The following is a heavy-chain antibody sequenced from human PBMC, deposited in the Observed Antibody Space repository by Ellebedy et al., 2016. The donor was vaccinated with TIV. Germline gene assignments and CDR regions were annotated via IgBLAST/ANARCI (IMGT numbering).Heavy chain of an antibody. CDR3: AKNSNYFGREGGYFDY. Sequence: PGGSLRLSCVASGFTLSTYGMHWVRQTPNKGLEWVAFISTNGREKYYIDSVKGRFTISRDNSKNTLYLQMNRLRPEDTALYYCAKNSNYFGREGGYFDYWGQGTLVTVSS. CDR2: ISTNGREK. V-gene: IGHV3-30*18. CDR1: GFTLSTYG. D-gene: IGHD4-11*01. J-gene: IGHJ4*02.